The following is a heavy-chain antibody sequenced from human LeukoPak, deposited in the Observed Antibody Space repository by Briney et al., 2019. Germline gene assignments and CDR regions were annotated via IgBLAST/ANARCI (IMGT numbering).Heavy chain of an antibody. D-gene: IGHD6-19*01. CDR3: AKDLPGQWPTVFDY. V-gene: IGHV3-30*18. J-gene: IGHJ4*02. CDR1: GFTFSSYG. Sequence: PGGSLRLSCAASGFTFSSYGMHWVRQAPGKGLEWVAVISYDGSNKYYADSVKGRFTISRDNAKNSLYLQMDSLRAEDTAVYYCAKDLPGQWPTVFDYWGQGTLVTVSS. CDR2: ISYDGSNK.